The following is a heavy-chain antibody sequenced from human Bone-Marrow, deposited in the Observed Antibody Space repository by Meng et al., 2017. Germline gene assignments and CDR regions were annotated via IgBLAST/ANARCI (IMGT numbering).Heavy chain of an antibody. CDR3: ARGHYYDTLGGWFDP. CDR2: ISAYNGNT. V-gene: IGHV1-18*01. CDR1: GYTFTSYG. J-gene: IGHJ5*02. Sequence: ASVKVSCKASGYTFTSYGISWVRQAPGQGLEWMGWISAYNGNTNYAQKLQGRVTMTTDTSTSTAYMELSSLRSEDTAVYYCARGHYYDTLGGWFDPWGQGTLVTVSS. D-gene: IGHD3-22*01.